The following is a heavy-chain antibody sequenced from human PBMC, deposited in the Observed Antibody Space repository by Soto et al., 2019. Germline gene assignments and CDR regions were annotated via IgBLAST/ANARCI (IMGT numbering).Heavy chain of an antibody. CDR1: GFTFTSSA. V-gene: IGHV1-58*01. J-gene: IGHJ4*02. Sequence: ASVKVSCKASGFTFTSSAVQWVRQARGQRLEWIGWIVVGSGNTNYAQKFQERVTITRDMSTSTAYMELSSLRSEDTAVYYCAAVPYYDFWSGYYVHFDYWGQGTLVTVSS. CDR3: AAVPYYDFWSGYYVHFDY. D-gene: IGHD3-3*01. CDR2: IVVGSGNT.